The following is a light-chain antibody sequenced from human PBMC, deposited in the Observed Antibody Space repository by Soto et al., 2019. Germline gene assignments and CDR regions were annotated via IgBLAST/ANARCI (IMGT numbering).Light chain of an antibody. Sequence: EIVLTQSPGTVSLSPGQRATLSCRASQSVSSSYLAWYQHTPGQAPRLLIHGVSSRATGIPDRFSGGGSGTDFTLTISRLEPEDFAVYYCQQYGSPMWRFGQGTKV. V-gene: IGKV3-20*01. CDR1: QSVSSSY. J-gene: IGKJ1*01. CDR3: QQYGSPMWR. CDR2: GVS.